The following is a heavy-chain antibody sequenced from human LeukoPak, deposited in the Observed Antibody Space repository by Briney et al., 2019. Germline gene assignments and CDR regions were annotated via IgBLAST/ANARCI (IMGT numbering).Heavy chain of an antibody. CDR2: INHSGST. D-gene: IGHD2-8*01. J-gene: IGHJ4*02. CDR1: GGSFSGYY. Sequence: PSETLSLTCAVYGGSFSGYYWSWIRQPPGKGLEWIGEINHSGSTNYNPSLKSRVTISVDTSKNQFSLKLSSVTAADTAVYYCARGWSGYCPNGVCYVFDYWGQGTLVTVSS. V-gene: IGHV4-34*01. CDR3: ARGWSGYCPNGVCYVFDY.